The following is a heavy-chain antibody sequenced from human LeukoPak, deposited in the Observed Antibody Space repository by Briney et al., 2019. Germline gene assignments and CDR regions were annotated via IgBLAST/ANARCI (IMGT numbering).Heavy chain of an antibody. V-gene: IGHV3-21*01. CDR1: GFTFSSYS. Sequence: PGGSLRLSCAASGFTFSSYSMNWVRQAPGKGLEWVSSISSSSSYIYYADSVKGRFTISSHNAKNSLYLQMNSLRAEDTAVYYCARDHSSLLFWESTYMDVWGKGTTVTVSS. CDR2: ISSSSSYI. D-gene: IGHD3-10*01. J-gene: IGHJ6*03. CDR3: ARDHSSLLFWESTYMDV.